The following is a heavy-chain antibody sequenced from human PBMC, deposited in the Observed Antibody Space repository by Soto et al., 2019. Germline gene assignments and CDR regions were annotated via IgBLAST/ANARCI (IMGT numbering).Heavy chain of an antibody. CDR1: GGSISSYY. D-gene: IGHD3-22*01. J-gene: IGHJ4*02. CDR2: FYYSGSN. V-gene: IGHV4-59*08. Sequence: QVQLQESGPGLVKPSETLSLTCTVYGGSISSYYWSWIRQPPGKGLEWIVYFYYSGSNNYNPSLKSRGTISVDTSKNQFSLKLSSVTAADTAVYYCARHGHYESGGYWSYWGQGTLVTVSS. CDR3: ARHGHYESGGYWSY.